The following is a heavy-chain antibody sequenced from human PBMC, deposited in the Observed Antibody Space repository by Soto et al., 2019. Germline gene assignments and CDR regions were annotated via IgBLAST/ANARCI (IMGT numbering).Heavy chain of an antibody. V-gene: IGHV4-31*03. Sequence: SETLSLTCTVSGGSISSGGYYWSWIRQHPGKGLEWIGYIYYSGSTYYNPSLKSRVTISVDTSKNQFSLKLSSVTAADTAVYYCARGLGLRLSWFDPWGQGTLVTVSS. J-gene: IGHJ5*02. CDR1: GGSISSGGYY. CDR2: IYYSGST. CDR3: ARGLGLRLSWFDP.